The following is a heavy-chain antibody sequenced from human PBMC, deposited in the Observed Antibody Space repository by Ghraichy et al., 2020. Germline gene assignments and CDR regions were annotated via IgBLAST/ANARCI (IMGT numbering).Heavy chain of an antibody. CDR2: IKQDGGEK. CDR1: GFTFSSYW. Sequence: GGSLRLSCAASGFTFSSYWMSWVRQAPGKGLEWVANIKQDGGEKYCVDSVKGRFTVSRDNAKNSLYLQMSSLRAEDTAVYYCARETRFNYYESSDYIPGDYYYYYMDVWGKGTTVTVSS. D-gene: IGHD3-22*01. V-gene: IGHV3-7*01. J-gene: IGHJ6*03. CDR3: ARETRFNYYESSDYIPGDYYYYYMDV.